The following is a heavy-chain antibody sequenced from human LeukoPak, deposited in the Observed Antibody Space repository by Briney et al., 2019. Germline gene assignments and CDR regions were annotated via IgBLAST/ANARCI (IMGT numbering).Heavy chain of an antibody. CDR1: GGSISSYY. CDR2: IYYSGST. J-gene: IGHJ4*02. CDR3: ARGYDFWSGYYASPFFDY. V-gene: IGHV4-59*01. D-gene: IGHD3-3*01. Sequence: KSSETLSLTCTVSGGSISSYYWSWIRQPPGKGLEWIGYIYYSGSTNYNPSLKSRVTISVDTSKNQFSLELSSVTAADTAVYYCARGYDFWSGYYASPFFDYWGQGTLVTVSS.